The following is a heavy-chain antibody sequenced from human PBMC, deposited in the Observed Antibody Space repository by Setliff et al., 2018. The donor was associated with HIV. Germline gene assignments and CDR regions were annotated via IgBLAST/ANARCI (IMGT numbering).Heavy chain of an antibody. CDR2: IYSSGST. CDR3: ARSMRGYCSDTSCRTFDH. V-gene: IGHV4-4*07. D-gene: IGHD2-2*01. Sequence: SETLSLTCLVSGGSISSYYWSWIRQSAGKGLEWIGRIYSSGSTKYNPSLKSRVTMSVNTAKNQFFLMLSSVTAADTAVYYCARSMRGYCSDTSCRTFDHWGQGTLVTVS. J-gene: IGHJ4*02. CDR1: GGSISSYY.